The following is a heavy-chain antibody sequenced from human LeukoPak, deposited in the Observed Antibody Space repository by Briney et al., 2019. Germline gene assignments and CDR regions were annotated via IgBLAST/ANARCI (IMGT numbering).Heavy chain of an antibody. CDR3: AGPIVAPEIAAASTGAFDI. V-gene: IGHV5-51*01. D-gene: IGHD6-13*01. CDR2: IYPGDSDT. CDR1: GSSFTSYW. Sequence: PGESLKISCQGSGSSFTSYWIGWVRQLPGKGLEWMGIIYPGDSDTRYSPSFQGQVTISADKSISTAYLQWSSLKASDTAMYYCAGPIVAPEIAAASTGAFDIWGQGTMVTVSS. J-gene: IGHJ3*02.